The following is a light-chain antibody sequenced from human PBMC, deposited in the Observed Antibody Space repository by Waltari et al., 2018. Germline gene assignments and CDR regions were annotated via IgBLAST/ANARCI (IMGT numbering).Light chain of an antibody. CDR2: GAS. CDR3: QQYNNWPGT. CDR1: QRVSSN. Sequence: EIVMTQSPATLSVSPGERATLSCRASQRVSSNFAWYQQNPGQAPRLPIYGASTRATGIPARFSGSGSGTEFTLTISSLQSEDFAVYYCQQYNNWPGTFGQGTKVEIK. J-gene: IGKJ1*01. V-gene: IGKV3-15*01.